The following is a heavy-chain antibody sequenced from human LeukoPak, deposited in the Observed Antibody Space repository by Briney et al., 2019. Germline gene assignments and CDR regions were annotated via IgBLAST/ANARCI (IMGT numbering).Heavy chain of an antibody. D-gene: IGHD2-2*01. CDR3: ALYRSSPSCSLSSFQH. V-gene: IGHV3-48*01. CDR2: ISSSSSTI. CDR1: GFTFSSYS. J-gene: IGHJ1*01. Sequence: GGSLRLSCAASGFTFSSYSMNCVRQAPGKGLEWVSYISSSSSTIYYADSVKGRFTISRDNAKNSLYRQMNSLRAEDTAVYYCALYRSSPSCSLSSFQHWGQGTLVTVSS.